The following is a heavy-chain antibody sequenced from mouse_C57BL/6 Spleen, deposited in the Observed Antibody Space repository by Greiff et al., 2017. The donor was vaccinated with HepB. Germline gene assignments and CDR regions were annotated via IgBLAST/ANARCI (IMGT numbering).Heavy chain of an antibody. CDR2: IDPSDSYT. CDR1: GYTFTSYW. V-gene: IGHV1-50*01. Sequence: QVQLQQSGAELVKPGASVKLSCKASGYTFTSYWMQWVKQRPGQGLEWIGEIDPSDSYTNYNQKFKGKATLTVDTSSSTAYMQLSSLTSEDSAVYYCARGGINWANFDYWGQGTTLTVSS. D-gene: IGHD4-1*01. CDR3: ARGGINWANFDY. J-gene: IGHJ2*01.